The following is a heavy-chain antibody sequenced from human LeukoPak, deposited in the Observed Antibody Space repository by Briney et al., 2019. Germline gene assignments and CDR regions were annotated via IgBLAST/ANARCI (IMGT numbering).Heavy chain of an antibody. V-gene: IGHV4-59*08. J-gene: IGHJ3*01. CDR1: GGSISRYY. D-gene: IGHD2-15*01. Sequence: SETLSLTCTVSGGSISRYYWNLIRRPPGKGLEWIGYIFHSGSTKYNPSLKSRVTISLDTSKKQFSLNLTSVTATDTAVYFCARHEGHCTGGNCYSNAFDVWGQGSMVTVPS. CDR3: ARHEGHCTGGNCYSNAFDV. CDR2: IFHSGST.